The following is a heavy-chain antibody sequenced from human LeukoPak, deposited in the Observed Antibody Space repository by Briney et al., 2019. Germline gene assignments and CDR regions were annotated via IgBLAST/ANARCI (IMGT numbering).Heavy chain of an antibody. CDR1: GFTFSSYS. V-gene: IGHV3-21*01. CDR2: ISSSSSYI. CDR3: ASIAVAGTLLDY. Sequence: PGGSLRLSCAASGFTFSSYSMNWVRQAPGKGLEWVSSISSSSSYIYYADSVKGRFTISRDNAKNSLYLQMNSLRAEDTAVYYCASIAVAGTLLDYWGRGTLVTVSS. D-gene: IGHD6-19*01. J-gene: IGHJ4*02.